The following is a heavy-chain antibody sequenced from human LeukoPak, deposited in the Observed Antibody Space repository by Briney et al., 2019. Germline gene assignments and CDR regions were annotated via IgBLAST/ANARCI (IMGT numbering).Heavy chain of an antibody. CDR3: TRDILVGSGSYLNWFDP. V-gene: IGHV3-49*04. CDR2: IRSKAYGGTT. J-gene: IGHJ5*02. D-gene: IGHD1-26*01. CDR1: GFTFNNYA. Sequence: GGSLRLSCAASGFTFNNYAMSWVRQAPGKGLEWVGFIRSKAYGGTTEYAASVKGRFTISRDDSKSIAYLQMNSLKTEDTAVYYCTRDILVGSGSYLNWFDPWGQGTLVTVSS.